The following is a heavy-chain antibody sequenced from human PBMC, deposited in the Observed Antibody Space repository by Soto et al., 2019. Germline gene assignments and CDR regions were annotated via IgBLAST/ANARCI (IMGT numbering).Heavy chain of an antibody. D-gene: IGHD2-2*01. CDR3: ARIRFVVVPAAKERAWGYYYYGMDV. J-gene: IGHJ6*02. CDR1: GFTVSSNY. CDR2: IYSGGST. V-gene: IGHV3-66*01. Sequence: GGSLRLSCAASGFTVSSNYMSWVRQAPGKGLEWVSVIYSGGSTYYADSVKGRFTISRDNSKNTLYLQMNSLRAEDTAVYYCARIRFVVVPAAKERAWGYYYYGMDVWGQGTTVTVSS.